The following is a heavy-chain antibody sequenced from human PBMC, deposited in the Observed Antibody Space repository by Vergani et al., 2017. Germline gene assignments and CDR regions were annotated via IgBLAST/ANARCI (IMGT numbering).Heavy chain of an antibody. Sequence: QVQVVQSGTEVKKSGASVKVSCKTSGYTFSNYYMHLVRQAPGQGLEWMGRINPSGGHTNYAQKFQGRVTMTRDTSTSTVYMELSSLRSEDTAIYYCARGAYGILTVYRYWGQGTLVTVSA. V-gene: IGHV1-46*03. D-gene: IGHD3-9*01. J-gene: IGHJ4*02. CDR2: INPSGGHT. CDR1: GYTFSNYY. CDR3: ARGAYGILTVYRY.